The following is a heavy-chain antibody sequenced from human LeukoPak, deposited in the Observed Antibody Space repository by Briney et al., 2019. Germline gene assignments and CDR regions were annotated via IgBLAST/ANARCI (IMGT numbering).Heavy chain of an antibody. J-gene: IGHJ1*01. CDR1: GFLLSTGGGG. Sequence: SGPPLVQPTQTLTLTCTFSGFLLSTGGGGVGWVRQPPGKALECHALIYRNDDKRYSPSLKSRLTLPKDNSKHQVVLTMTNMDPVDTATYYCARRHDSPLFQNWGQGTLVTVSS. CDR2: IYRNDDK. V-gene: IGHV2-5*01. D-gene: IGHD3-22*01. CDR3: ARRHDSPLFQN.